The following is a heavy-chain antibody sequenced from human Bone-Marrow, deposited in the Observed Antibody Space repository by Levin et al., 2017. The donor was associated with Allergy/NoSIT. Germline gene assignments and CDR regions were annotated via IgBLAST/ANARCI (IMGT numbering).Heavy chain of an antibody. CDR2: INHSGST. CDR1: GGSFSGYY. CDR3: AREVRIGVWSGYPSSLYFDY. D-gene: IGHD3-3*01. Sequence: SQTLSLTCAVYGGSFSGYYWSWIRQPPGKGLEWIGEINHSGSTNYNPSLKSRVTISVDTSKNQFSLKLSSVTAADTAVYYCAREVRIGVWSGYPSSLYFDYWGQGTLVTVSS. J-gene: IGHJ4*02. V-gene: IGHV4-34*01.